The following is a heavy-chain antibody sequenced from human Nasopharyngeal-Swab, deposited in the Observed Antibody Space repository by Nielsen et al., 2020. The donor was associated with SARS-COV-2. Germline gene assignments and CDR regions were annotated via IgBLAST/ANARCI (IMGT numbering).Heavy chain of an antibody. CDR3: ARAPYNSGWYRSSDY. D-gene: IGHD6-19*01. J-gene: IGHJ4*02. Sequence: SVKVSCKASGGTFSNYAITWVRQAPGQGLEWMGGIIPIFGTANYAQKFQGRVTITADKSTSTAYMELSSLRSEDTAVYYCARAPYNSGWYRSSDYWGQGTLVTVSS. V-gene: IGHV1-69*06. CDR1: GGTFSNYA. CDR2: IIPIFGTA.